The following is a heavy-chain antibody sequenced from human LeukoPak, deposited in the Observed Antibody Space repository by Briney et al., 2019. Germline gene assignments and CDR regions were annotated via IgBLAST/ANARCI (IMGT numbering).Heavy chain of an antibody. Sequence: RSGGSLRLSCAASGFTFSNYGMHWVRQAPGKGLEWVAFIRYDGSNKYYADSVKGRFTISRDNSKNTLYLQMNSLRAEDTAVYYCAKDFRVAMAPAYFDYWGPRTLVTVSS. D-gene: IGHD5-18*01. CDR1: GFTFSNYG. J-gene: IGHJ4*02. V-gene: IGHV3-30*02. CDR2: IRYDGSNK. CDR3: AKDFRVAMAPAYFDY.